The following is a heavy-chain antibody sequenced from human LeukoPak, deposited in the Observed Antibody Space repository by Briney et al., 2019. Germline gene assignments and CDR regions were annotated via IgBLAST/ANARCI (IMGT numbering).Heavy chain of an antibody. CDR3: AKASRQGAVASPLDY. CDR2: ISGSGGST. CDR1: GFTFSSYA. V-gene: IGHV3-23*01. D-gene: IGHD6-19*01. Sequence: GGSLRLSCAASGFTFSSYAMSWVRQAPGKGLEWVSAISGSGGSTYYADSVKGRFTISRDNSKDTLFLQMNSLRAEDTAVYYCAKASRQGAVASPLDYWGQGTLVTVSS. J-gene: IGHJ4*02.